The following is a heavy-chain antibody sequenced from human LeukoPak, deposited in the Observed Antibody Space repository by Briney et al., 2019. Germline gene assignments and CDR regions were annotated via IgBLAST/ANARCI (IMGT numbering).Heavy chain of an antibody. V-gene: IGHV4-59*01. J-gene: IGHJ4*02. CDR2: IQYRGNA. CDR1: GGSISTYY. Sequence: SETLSLTRTVSGGSISTYYWSWIRQTPGKGLEWIGYIQYRGNADYNPSLKSRVTISVDTSNNQCSLRLSSVTAADTAMYYCARVGSLTTFDWVQGTLVTVSS. CDR3: ARVGSLTTFD. D-gene: IGHD4-17*01.